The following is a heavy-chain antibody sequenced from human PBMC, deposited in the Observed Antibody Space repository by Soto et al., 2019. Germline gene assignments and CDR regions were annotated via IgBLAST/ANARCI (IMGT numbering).Heavy chain of an antibody. J-gene: IGHJ4*02. CDR1: GGSISSGGYY. D-gene: IGHD3-9*01. V-gene: IGHV4-31*03. Sequence: SETLSLTCTVSGGSISSGGYYWSWIRQHPGKGLEWIGYIYYSGSTYYNPSLKSRVTISVDTSKNQFSLKLSSVTAADTAVYYCARSNYDILTGYYPNYFDYWGQGTLVTVSS. CDR2: IYYSGST. CDR3: ARSNYDILTGYYPNYFDY.